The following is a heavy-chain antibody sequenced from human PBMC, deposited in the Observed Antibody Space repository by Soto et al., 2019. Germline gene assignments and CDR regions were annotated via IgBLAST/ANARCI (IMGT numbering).Heavy chain of an antibody. CDR3: ARITVVTPYYYYYGMDV. CDR1: GYTFTSYG. CDR2: ISAYNGNT. Sequence: ASVKVSCKASGYTFTSYGISWVRQAPGQGLEWMGWISAYNGNTHYAQKLQGRVTMTTDTYTSTAYMELRSLRSDDTAVYYCARITVVTPYYYYYGMDVWGQGTTVTVSS. J-gene: IGHJ6*02. V-gene: IGHV1-18*04. D-gene: IGHD2-21*02.